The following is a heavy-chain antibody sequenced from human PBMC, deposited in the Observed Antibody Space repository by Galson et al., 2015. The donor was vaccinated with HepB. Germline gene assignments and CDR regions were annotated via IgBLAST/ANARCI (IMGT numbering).Heavy chain of an antibody. J-gene: IGHJ3*02. CDR2: IRSKANSYAT. CDR1: GFTFSGSA. D-gene: IGHD1-26*01. Sequence: SLRLSCAASGFTFSGSAMHWVRQASGKGLEWVGRIRSKANSYATAYAASVKGRFTISRDDSKNTAYLQMNSLKTEDTAVYYCTRSGSYVLDAFDIWGQGTMVTVSS. V-gene: IGHV3-73*01. CDR3: TRSGSYVLDAFDI.